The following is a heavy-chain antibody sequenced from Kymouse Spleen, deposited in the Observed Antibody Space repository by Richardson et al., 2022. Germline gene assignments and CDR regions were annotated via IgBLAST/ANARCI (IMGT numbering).Heavy chain of an antibody. V-gene: IGHV3-30*18. J-gene: IGHJ4*02. Sequence: QVQLVESGGGVVQPGRSLRLSCAASGFTFSSYGMHWVRQAPGKGLEWVAVISYDGSNKYYADSVKGRFTISRDNSKNTLYLQMNSLRAEDTAVYYCAKEGITGTTGFDYWGQGTLVTVSS. D-gene: IGHD1-7*01. CDR1: GFTFSSYG. CDR3: AKEGITGTTGFDY. CDR2: ISYDGSNK.